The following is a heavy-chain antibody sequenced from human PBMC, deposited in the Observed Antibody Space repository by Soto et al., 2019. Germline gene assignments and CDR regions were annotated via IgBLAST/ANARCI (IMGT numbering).Heavy chain of an antibody. Sequence: EVQLVESGGGLVQPGGSLRLSCAASGFTFRDSWMNWVRQAPGKGLEWVANIKGDGSEKYYVDSVKGRFTVSRDNARNSLYLQMSSRRVEDTAVYFCAGGFGWRLDYWGRGTLVTVSS. J-gene: IGHJ4*02. V-gene: IGHV3-7*01. CDR2: IKGDGSEK. CDR3: AGGFGWRLDY. CDR1: GFTFRDSW. D-gene: IGHD6-19*01.